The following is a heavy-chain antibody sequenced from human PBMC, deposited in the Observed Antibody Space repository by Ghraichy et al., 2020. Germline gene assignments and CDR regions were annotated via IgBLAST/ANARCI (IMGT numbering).Heavy chain of an antibody. V-gene: IGHV3-15*01. J-gene: IGHJ4*02. Sequence: GGSLRLSCAGSGFTFSNAWMTWVRQAPGKGLEWVGRIKSKTDGGTTDYAAPVKGRFTVSRDDSKNTLYLQMNSLKSEDTGVYYCTKDRGFLENNWGQGILVTVSS. CDR2: IKSKTDGGTT. D-gene: IGHD3-3*01. CDR3: TKDRGFLENN. CDR1: GFTFSNAW.